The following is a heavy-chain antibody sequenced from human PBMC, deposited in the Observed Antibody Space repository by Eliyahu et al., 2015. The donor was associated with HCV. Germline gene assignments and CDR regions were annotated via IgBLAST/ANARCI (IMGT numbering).Heavy chain of an antibody. CDR1: GFSLSNARMG. D-gene: IGHD3-22*01. J-gene: IGHJ4*02. V-gene: IGHV2-26*01. CDR3: ARIDSSGYYLYYFDY. CDR2: IFSNDEK. Sequence: QVTLKESGPVLVKPTETLTLTCTVXGFSLSNARMGVSWIRQPPGKALEWLAHIFSNDEKSYSTSLKSRLTISKDTSKSQVVLTMTNMDPVDTATYYCARIDSSGYYLYYFDYWGQGTLVTVSS.